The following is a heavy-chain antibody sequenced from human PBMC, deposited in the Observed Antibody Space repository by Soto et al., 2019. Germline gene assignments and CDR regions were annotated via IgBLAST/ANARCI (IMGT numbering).Heavy chain of an antibody. CDR1: GGSFSGYY. V-gene: IGHV4-34*01. J-gene: IGHJ6*02. D-gene: IGHD5-12*01. Sequence: PSETLSRTCSVYGGSFSGYYWSWIRQPPGKWLEWIGEINHSGSTNYNPSLKSRVTISVDTSKNQFSLKLSSVTAADTAVYYCARDEVRGGYDYFHYYGMDVWGQGTTVTVSS. CDR2: INHSGST. CDR3: ARDEVRGGYDYFHYYGMDV.